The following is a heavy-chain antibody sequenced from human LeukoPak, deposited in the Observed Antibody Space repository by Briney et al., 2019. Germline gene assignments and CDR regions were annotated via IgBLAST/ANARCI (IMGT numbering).Heavy chain of an antibody. Sequence: SETLSLTCTVSGGSISIISYYWGWIRQPPGEGREWIGYIYYSGSTNYNPSLKSRVTISVDTSKNQFSLKLSSVTAADTAVYYCARGWLRLSSYYMDVWGKGTTVTVSS. D-gene: IGHD5-12*01. V-gene: IGHV4-61*05. CDR3: ARGWLRLSSYYMDV. J-gene: IGHJ6*03. CDR1: GGSISIISYY. CDR2: IYYSGST.